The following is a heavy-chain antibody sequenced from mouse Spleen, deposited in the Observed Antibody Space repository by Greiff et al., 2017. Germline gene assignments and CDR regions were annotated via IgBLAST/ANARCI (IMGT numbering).Heavy chain of an antibody. V-gene: IGHV1-9*01. J-gene: IGHJ2*01. D-gene: IGHD1-1*01. CDR2: ILPGSGST. CDR1: GYTFSSYW. Sequence: VKLQESGAELMKPGASVKISCKATGYTFSSYWIEWVKQRPGHGLEWIGEILPGSGSTNYNEKFKGKATFTADTSSNTAYMQLSSLTSEDSAVYYCARRGVTTVVYFDYWGQGTTLTVSS. CDR3: ARRGVTTVVYFDY.